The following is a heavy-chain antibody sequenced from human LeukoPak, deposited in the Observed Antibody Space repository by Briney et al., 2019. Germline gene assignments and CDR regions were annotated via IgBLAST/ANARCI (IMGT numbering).Heavy chain of an antibody. D-gene: IGHD3-16*01. CDR2: IYYSGYT. Sequence: PSETLSLNCTVSGGSISSGTFSWGWIRQPPGKGLEWIGYIYYSGYTYYNPSLKSQITISIDTSKNQFSLKLNSVTAADTAVYYCAREGGHGKYYFDYWGQGTLVTVSS. J-gene: IGHJ4*02. CDR1: GGSISSGTFS. CDR3: AREGGHGKYYFDY. V-gene: IGHV4-30-4*08.